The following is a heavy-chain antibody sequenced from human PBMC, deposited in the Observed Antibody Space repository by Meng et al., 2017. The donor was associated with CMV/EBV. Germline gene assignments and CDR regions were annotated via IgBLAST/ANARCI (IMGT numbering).Heavy chain of an antibody. CDR3: AKDKYSNYYYYGIDV. D-gene: IGHD6-6*01. Sequence: SLKISCAASGFTFDDYAMHWVRQAPGKGLEWVSGISWNSGSIGYADSVKGRFTISRDNAKNSLYLQMNSLRAEDTALYYCAKDKYSNYYYYGIDVWGQGTTVTVSS. V-gene: IGHV3-9*01. CDR1: GFTFDDYA. J-gene: IGHJ6*02. CDR2: ISWNSGSI.